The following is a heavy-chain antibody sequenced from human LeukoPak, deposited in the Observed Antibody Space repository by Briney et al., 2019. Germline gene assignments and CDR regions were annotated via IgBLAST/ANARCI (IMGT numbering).Heavy chain of an antibody. Sequence: KPSETLSLTCTVSGGSISSYYWSWIRQLAGKGLEWIGRIYTSGSTNYNPSLTSRVTMSVDTSKSQFSLKLSSVTAADTAVYYCARGVGALGYEFDYWGQGTLVTVSS. CDR1: GGSISSYY. CDR3: ARGVGALGYEFDY. J-gene: IGHJ4*02. V-gene: IGHV4-4*07. D-gene: IGHD5-12*01. CDR2: IYTSGST.